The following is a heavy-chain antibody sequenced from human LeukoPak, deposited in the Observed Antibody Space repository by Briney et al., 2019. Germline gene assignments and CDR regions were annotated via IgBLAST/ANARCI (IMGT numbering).Heavy chain of an antibody. J-gene: IGHJ4*02. CDR2: ISAYNGNT. CDR3: ARVRVWGSYRPRYFDY. D-gene: IGHD3-16*02. V-gene: IGHV1-18*01. CDR1: GYTFTSYG. Sequence: GASVKVSCKASGYTFTSYGISWVRQAPGQGLEWMGWISAYNGNTNYAQKLQGRVTMTTDTSTSTAYMELRSLRSDDTAVYYCARVRVWGSYRPRYFDYWAREPWSPSPQ.